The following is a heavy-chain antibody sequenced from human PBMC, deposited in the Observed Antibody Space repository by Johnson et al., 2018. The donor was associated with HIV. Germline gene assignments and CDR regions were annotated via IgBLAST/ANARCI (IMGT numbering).Heavy chain of an antibody. CDR3: ARATYYYDTSGYLTRPRAFDV. CDR2: INWNGGSQ. J-gene: IGHJ3*01. D-gene: IGHD3-22*01. CDR1: GFTFDDYG. Sequence: VQLVESGGGVVRPGGSLRLSCAASGFTFDDYGMSWVRQAPGKGLEWVSGINWNGGSQGYADSVKGRFTISRDNAKNSLYLQMNSLRAEDTALYYCARATYYYDTSGYLTRPRAFDVWGQGTMVTVSS. V-gene: IGHV3-20*04.